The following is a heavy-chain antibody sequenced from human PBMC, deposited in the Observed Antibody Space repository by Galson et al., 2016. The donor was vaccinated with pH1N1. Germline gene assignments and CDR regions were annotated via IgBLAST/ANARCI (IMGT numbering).Heavy chain of an antibody. V-gene: IGHV3-49*03. CDR2: IRSDAYGGTT. D-gene: IGHD2-15*01. J-gene: IGHJ4*02. Sequence: SLRLSCAASGFSFRDYGVSWFRQAPGKGLEWVGFIRSDAYGGTTEYAASVSGRFTMSRDDSRSIAYLQMNSLKTEDTGVYFCSRDRVRDVIMLPSGHNDYWGQGTLVTVSS. CDR3: SRDRVRDVIMLPSGHNDY. CDR1: GFSFRDYG.